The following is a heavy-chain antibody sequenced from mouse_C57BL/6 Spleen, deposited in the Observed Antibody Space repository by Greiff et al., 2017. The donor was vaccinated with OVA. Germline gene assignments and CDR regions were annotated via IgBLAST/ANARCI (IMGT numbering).Heavy chain of an antibody. CDR3: ARAAGSSYGGYFDV. D-gene: IGHD1-1*01. Sequence: EVKLVESGGGLVKPGGSLKLSCAASGFTFSSYAMSWVRQTPEKRLEWVATISDGGSYTYYPDNVKGRFTISRDNAKNNLYLQMSHLKSEDTAMYYCARAAGSSYGGYFDVWGTGTTVTVSS. J-gene: IGHJ1*03. CDR2: ISDGGSYT. CDR1: GFTFSSYA. V-gene: IGHV5-4*03.